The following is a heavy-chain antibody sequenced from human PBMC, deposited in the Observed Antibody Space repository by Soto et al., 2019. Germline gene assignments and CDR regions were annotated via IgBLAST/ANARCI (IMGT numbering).Heavy chain of an antibody. V-gene: IGHV2-5*02. Sequence: QITLKESGPTLVKPTQTLTLTCTFSGFSLSTSGVGVGWIGQPPGKALEWLALIYWDDDKRYSPSLKSRLTITKDTSKNQVVLTMTTMDPVDTATYYCAHRLAATGLFDYWGQGTLVTVSS. CDR3: AHRLAATGLFDY. D-gene: IGHD6-13*01. J-gene: IGHJ4*02. CDR2: IYWDDDK. CDR1: GFSLSTSGVG.